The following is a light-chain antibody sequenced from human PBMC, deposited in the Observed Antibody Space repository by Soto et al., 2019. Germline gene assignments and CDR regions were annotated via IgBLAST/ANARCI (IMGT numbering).Light chain of an antibody. V-gene: IGLV2-23*02. CDR2: EVT. Sequence: QSALTQPASVSGSPGQSITFSCTRTSSDVGCYNFVSWYQHHPGNAPKLMIYEVTKRPSGVSDRFSGSKSGNTASLTISGIQAEDEAEYYCCSYAGSSTLVFGGGTKVTVL. CDR1: SSDVGCYNF. CDR3: CSYAGSSTLV. J-gene: IGLJ2*01.